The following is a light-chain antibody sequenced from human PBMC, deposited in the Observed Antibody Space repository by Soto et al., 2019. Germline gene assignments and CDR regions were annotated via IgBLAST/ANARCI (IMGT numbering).Light chain of an antibody. CDR3: QSYDSSLSGYVI. V-gene: IGLV1-40*01. Sequence: QAVVTQPPSVSGAPGQRVTISCTGSSSNIGAGYDVHWYQQLPGTAPKLLIYGNSNRPSGVPDRISGSKSGTSASLAITGLQAEDEADYYCQSYDSSLSGYVIFGGGTQLTVL. CDR2: GNS. J-gene: IGLJ2*01. CDR1: SSNIGAGYD.